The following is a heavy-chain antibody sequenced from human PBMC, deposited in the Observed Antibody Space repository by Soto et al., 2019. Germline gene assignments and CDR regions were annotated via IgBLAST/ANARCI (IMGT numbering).Heavy chain of an antibody. CDR2: IYYIGST. J-gene: IGHJ5*02. D-gene: IGHD2-21*01. CDR3: ARDHISPRWFDP. V-gene: IGHV4-59*01. Sequence: SETLSLACSVSGGSISSYYWSWIRQPPGKGLEWIGYIYYIGSTNYNPSLKSRVTISVDTSKNQFSLKLSSVTAADTAVYYCARDHISPRWFDPWGQGTLVTVSS. CDR1: GGSISSYY.